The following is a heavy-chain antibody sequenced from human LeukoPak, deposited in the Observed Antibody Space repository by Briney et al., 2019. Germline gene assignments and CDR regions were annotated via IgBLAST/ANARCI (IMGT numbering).Heavy chain of an antibody. Sequence: PSQTLSLTCTVSGGSISSGGYHWSWIRQPPGKGLEWIGYIYHSGSTYYNPSLKSRVTISVDRSKNQFSLKLSSVTAADTAVYYCARDRGGNYYFDYWGQGTLVTVSS. CDR1: GGSISSGGYH. V-gene: IGHV4-30-2*01. J-gene: IGHJ4*02. D-gene: IGHD1-7*01. CDR2: IYHSGST. CDR3: ARDRGGNYYFDY.